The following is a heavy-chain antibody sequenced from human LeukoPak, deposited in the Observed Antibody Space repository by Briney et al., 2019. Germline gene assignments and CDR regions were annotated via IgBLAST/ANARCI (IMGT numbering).Heavy chain of an antibody. D-gene: IGHD3-10*01. CDR2: VKSKSAGETT. Sequence: SGGSLRLSCAASGLSISNDWMSWVRQAPGKGLEWVARVKSKSAGETTDYAAPVKGRFTISRDDSKNTLYLQMNSLKTEDTAVYYCTLIQGWGSGSYYRDFWGQGTLVTVS. CDR3: TLIQGWGSGSYYRDF. J-gene: IGHJ4*02. CDR1: GLSISNDW. V-gene: IGHV3-15*01.